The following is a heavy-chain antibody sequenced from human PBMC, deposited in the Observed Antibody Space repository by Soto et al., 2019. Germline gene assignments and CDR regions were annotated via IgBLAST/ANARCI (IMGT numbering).Heavy chain of an antibody. V-gene: IGHV4-59*01. CDR3: ARGEADADPLYYYYYGMDV. CDR1: GGSISSYY. CDR2: IYYSGST. Sequence: SETLSLTCTVSGGSISSYYWSWIRQPPGKGLEWIGYIYYSGSTNYNPSLKSRVTISVDTSKNQFSPKLSSVTAADTAVYYCARGEADADPLYYYYYGMDVWGQGTTVTVSS. J-gene: IGHJ6*02.